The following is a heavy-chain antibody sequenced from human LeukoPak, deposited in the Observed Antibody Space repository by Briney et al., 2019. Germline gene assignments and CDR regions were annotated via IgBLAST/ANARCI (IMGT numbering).Heavy chain of an antibody. J-gene: IGHJ6*02. CDR3: ATLAANTYYYYYGMDV. CDR2: INHSGST. CDR1: GGSXXGYY. Sequence: XXXGGSXXGYYWXWLRQPPGKGLEWIGEINHSGSTNYNPSLKSRVTISVDTSKNQFSLKLSSVTAADTAVYYCATLAANTYYYYYGMDVWGQGTTVTVSS. V-gene: IGHV4-34*01. D-gene: IGHD2-15*01.